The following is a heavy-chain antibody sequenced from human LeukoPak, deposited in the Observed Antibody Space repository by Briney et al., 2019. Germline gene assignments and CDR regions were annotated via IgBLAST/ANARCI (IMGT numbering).Heavy chain of an antibody. D-gene: IGHD6-19*01. Sequence: GGSLRLSCAASGFTFSGYWMHWVRQAPGKGLVWVSRIFSDGSRATYADSVKGRFTISRDNAKNSLYLQMNSLRAEDTAVYYCARVGIAVAGGYYFDYWGQGTLVTVSS. V-gene: IGHV3-74*03. CDR3: ARVGIAVAGGYYFDY. CDR1: GFTFSGYW. CDR2: IFSDGSRA. J-gene: IGHJ4*02.